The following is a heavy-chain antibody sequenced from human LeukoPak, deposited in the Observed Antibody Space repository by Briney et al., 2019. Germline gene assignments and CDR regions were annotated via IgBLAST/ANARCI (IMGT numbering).Heavy chain of an antibody. J-gene: IGHJ4*02. CDR1: GFTFSGYS. V-gene: IGHV3-48*01. CDR3: ARGKVVRGVIDY. Sequence: GGSLRLSCAASGFTFSGYSMKWVRRAPGKGLEWISFISSSSSTIYYADSVKGRFTISRDNAKNSLYLQMNSLRVDDTAVYYCARGKVVRGVIDYWGQGTLVTVSS. D-gene: IGHD3-10*01. CDR2: ISSSSSTI.